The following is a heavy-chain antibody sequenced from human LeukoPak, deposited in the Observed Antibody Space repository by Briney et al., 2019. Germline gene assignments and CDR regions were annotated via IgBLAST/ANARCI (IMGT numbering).Heavy chain of an antibody. CDR1: GGSFSGYY. CDR2: INHSGST. D-gene: IGHD3-10*01. V-gene: IGHV4-34*01. J-gene: IGHJ6*02. CDR3: ARDGGPPYYYYGMDV. Sequence: SETLSLTCAVSGGSFSGYYWSGIRQPPGKGLEWVGEINHSGSTNYNPSLKSRVTISVDTSKNQFSLKLSSVTAADTAVYYCARDGGPPYYYYGMDVWGQGTTVTVSS.